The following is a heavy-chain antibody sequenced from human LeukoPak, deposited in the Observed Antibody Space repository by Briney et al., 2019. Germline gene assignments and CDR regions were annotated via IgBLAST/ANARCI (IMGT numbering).Heavy chain of an antibody. CDR2: ISGSGAST. D-gene: IGHD3-10*01. J-gene: IGHJ4*02. CDR1: GFPFSGYA. V-gene: IGHV3-23*01. CDR3: ARDLASMVRGVIAFDY. Sequence: GGSLRLSCAASGFPFSGYAMSWVRQAPGKGLEWISAISGSGASTYYVDSVKGRFTISRDNSKNTLYLQMNSLRAEDTAVYYCARDLASMVRGVIAFDYWGQGTLVTVSS.